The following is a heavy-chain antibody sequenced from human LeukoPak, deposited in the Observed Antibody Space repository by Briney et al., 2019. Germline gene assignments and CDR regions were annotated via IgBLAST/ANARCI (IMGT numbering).Heavy chain of an antibody. J-gene: IGHJ3*02. CDR2: IYSGGST. CDR3: ARGLNYYDSSGDAFDI. D-gene: IGHD3-22*01. CDR1: GFTVNSNY. Sequence: GGSLRLSCAASGFTVNSNYMSWVRQAPGKGLEWVSVIYSGGSTYYADSVKGRFTISRDNPKNTLYLQMNSLRAEDTAVYYCARGLNYYDSSGDAFDIWGQGTMVTVSS. V-gene: IGHV3-66*01.